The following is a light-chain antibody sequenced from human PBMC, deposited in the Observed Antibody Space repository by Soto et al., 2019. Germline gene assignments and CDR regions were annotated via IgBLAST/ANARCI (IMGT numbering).Light chain of an antibody. CDR1: QRVSSN. J-gene: IGKJ1*01. CDR2: GAS. V-gene: IGKV3-15*01. Sequence: EIVMTQSPATLSVSPGERATLSCRASQRVSSNLASYQQKPGQAPRLLIYGASTRAAGIPARFSGSGSETEFTLTISSLQSEDFAVYSCQQYNNWPPWTFGQGTKVEIK. CDR3: QQYNNWPPWT.